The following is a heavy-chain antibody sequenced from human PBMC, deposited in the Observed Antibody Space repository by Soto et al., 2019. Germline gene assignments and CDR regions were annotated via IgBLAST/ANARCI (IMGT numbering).Heavy chain of an antibody. CDR1: GFTFSDYY. J-gene: IGHJ4*02. Sequence: QVQLVESGGGLVKPGGSLRLSCAASGFTFSDYYMRWIRQAPGKGLEWVSYISSSGSTIYYAESVKGRFTISRDNAKNSLYLQMNSLRAEDTAVDYWARVRVATVHFDYWGQGTLVTVSS. D-gene: IGHD5-12*01. CDR2: ISSSGSTI. V-gene: IGHV3-11*01. CDR3: ARVRVATVHFDY.